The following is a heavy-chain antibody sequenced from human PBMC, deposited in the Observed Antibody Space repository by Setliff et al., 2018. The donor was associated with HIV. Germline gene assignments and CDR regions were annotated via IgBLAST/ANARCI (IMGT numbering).Heavy chain of an antibody. D-gene: IGHD3-10*01. CDR2: IDHSGST. Sequence: SETLSLTCTAYGGPFIGYYWTWIRQSPEKGLEWIGEIDHSGSTNYSPSLKSRVTISVDTSKNQFSLKLSSVTAADTAVYYCARGVRGVIIVVWNWFDPWGQGTLVTVS. J-gene: IGHJ5*02. CDR1: GGPFIGYY. CDR3: ARGVRGVIIVVWNWFDP. V-gene: IGHV4-34*01.